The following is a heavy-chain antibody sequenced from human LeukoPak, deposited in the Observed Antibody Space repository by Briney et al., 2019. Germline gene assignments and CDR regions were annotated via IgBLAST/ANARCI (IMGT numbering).Heavy chain of an antibody. CDR2: MNPNSGNT. CDR1: GYTFTSYD. D-gene: IGHD4-17*01. CDR3: ARDRQTYGDYDP. J-gene: IGHJ5*02. V-gene: IGHV1-8*03. Sequence: ASVKVSCKASGYTFTSYDINWVRQATGQGLEWMGWMNPNSGNTGYAQKFQGRVTITTDESTSTAYMELSSLRSEDTAVYYCARDRQTYGDYDPWGQGTLVTVSS.